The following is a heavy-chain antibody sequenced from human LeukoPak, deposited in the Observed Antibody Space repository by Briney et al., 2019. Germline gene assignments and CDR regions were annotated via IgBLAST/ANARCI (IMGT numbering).Heavy chain of an antibody. CDR3: VSGAPYYYDGMEG. CDR1: GGSFCGYY. CDR2: INHSGGT. J-gene: IGHJ6*02. Sequence: SETLSLTCAVYGGSFCGYYCSWIRQPPGKGLEWIGEINHSGGTNYNPSLKSRVTISVDTSKNQFSLKLSSVTAADTAVYYCVSGAPYYYDGMEGWGQGSTVTVSS. V-gene: IGHV4-34*01.